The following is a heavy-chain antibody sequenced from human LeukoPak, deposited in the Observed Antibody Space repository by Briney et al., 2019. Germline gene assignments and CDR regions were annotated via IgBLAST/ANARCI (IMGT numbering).Heavy chain of an antibody. V-gene: IGHV4-59*02. Sequence: SETLSLTCGVSGASATSHFWSWIRQTPGMGLEWIGYISNRGSTGYKPSLRSRVTISVDSPKNEVSLNVRSVSAADTAVYYCAKGVSGTYYAFDVWGQGRTV. D-gene: IGHD1-26*01. CDR2: ISNRGST. CDR3: AKGVSGTYYAFDV. J-gene: IGHJ3*01. CDR1: GASATSHF.